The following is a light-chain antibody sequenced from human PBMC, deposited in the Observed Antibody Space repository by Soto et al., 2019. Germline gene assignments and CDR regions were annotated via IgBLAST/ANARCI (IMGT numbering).Light chain of an antibody. CDR1: QYINVW. J-gene: IGKJ3*01. Sequence: DIQMTQSPSSVSASVGDRVTITCRASQYINVWVGWYQQKPGKAPKLLIYGASSLQSGVPSRFSGSGSGTDFTLTISSLQPEDSATYYCQHANFFPFTFGPGTKVEIK. CDR2: GAS. V-gene: IGKV1-12*01. CDR3: QHANFFPFT.